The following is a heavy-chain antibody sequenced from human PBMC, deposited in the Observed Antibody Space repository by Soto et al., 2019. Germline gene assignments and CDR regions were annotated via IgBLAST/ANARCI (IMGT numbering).Heavy chain of an antibody. J-gene: IGHJ4*02. D-gene: IGHD5-18*01. V-gene: IGHV3-33*01. CDR3: ARAPGDSYGYRYYFDY. CDR1: GFTFSSYG. Sequence: PGGSLRLSCAASGFTFSSYGTHWVRQAPGKGLEWVAVIWYDGSNKYYADSVKGRFTISRDNSKNTLCLQMNSLRAEDTAVYYCARAPGDSYGYRYYFDYWGQGTLVTVSS. CDR2: IWYDGSNK.